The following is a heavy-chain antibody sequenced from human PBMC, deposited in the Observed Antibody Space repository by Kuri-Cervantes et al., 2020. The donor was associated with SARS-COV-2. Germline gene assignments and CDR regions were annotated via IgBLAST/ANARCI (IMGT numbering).Heavy chain of an antibody. J-gene: IGHJ4*02. CDR3: ARDRSSSGYSDY. CDR2: IYTSGST. V-gene: IGHV4-4*07. Sequence: SETLSLTCTVSGGSISSYYWSWIRQPAGKGLEWIGRIYTSGSTNYNPSLKSRVTISVDTSKNQFSLKLSSVTAADTAVYYCARDRSSSGYSDYWGQGTLVTVSS. D-gene: IGHD3-22*01. CDR1: GGSISSYY.